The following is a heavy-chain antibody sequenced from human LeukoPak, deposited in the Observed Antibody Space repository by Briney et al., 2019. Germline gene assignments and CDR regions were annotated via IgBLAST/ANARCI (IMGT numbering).Heavy chain of an antibody. V-gene: IGHV3-23*01. J-gene: IGHJ4*02. CDR3: ARGSSGYDFDY. CDR1: GFTFNSCA. CDR2: ISAGGGAT. Sequence: GGSLTLACAASGFTFNSCAMSWVRQAPGKGLEWVSSISAGGGATYYADSVKGRFTISRDNSKNTLNLQMNSLRAEDTAVYYCARGSSGYDFDYWGQGTLVTVSS. D-gene: IGHD5-12*01.